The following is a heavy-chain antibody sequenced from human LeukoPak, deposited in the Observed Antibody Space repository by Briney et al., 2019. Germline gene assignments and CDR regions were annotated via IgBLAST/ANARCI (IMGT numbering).Heavy chain of an antibody. D-gene: IGHD3-22*01. CDR3: AKTPDYNDSSGYYTNWFDP. Sequence: GGSLTLFCAASGFTFSSYAMMGVRQATGKGLERVSAIRGSGGSTYYAVCVKGRFTISRDYSKNTLYPHMNSLRAEDEAVYYCAKTPDYNDSSGYYTNWFDPWGQGTLVTVYS. V-gene: IGHV3-23*01. J-gene: IGHJ5*02. CDR2: IRGSGGST. CDR1: GFTFSSYA.